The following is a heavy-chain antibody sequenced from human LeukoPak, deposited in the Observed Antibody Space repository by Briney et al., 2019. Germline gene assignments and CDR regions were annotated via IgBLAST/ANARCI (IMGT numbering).Heavy chain of an antibody. J-gene: IGHJ5*01. D-gene: IGHD2-15*01. CDR1: GFTFSSYS. V-gene: IGHV3-21*01. Sequence: GGSLRLSCAASGFTFSSYSMNWVRQAPGKGLEWVSSISSSSSYIYYADSLKGRFTISRDNAKMSVYLQMNSLRAEDTAVYYCARGALDAATPFDSWGQGTLVTVSS. CDR3: ARGALDAATPFDS. CDR2: ISSSSSYI.